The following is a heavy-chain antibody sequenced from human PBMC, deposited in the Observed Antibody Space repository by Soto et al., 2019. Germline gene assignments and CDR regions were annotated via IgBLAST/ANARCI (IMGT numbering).Heavy chain of an antibody. CDR2: ISYDGSNK. D-gene: IGHD3-22*01. V-gene: IGHV3-30*18. CDR3: AKLVVITEGGFES. CDR1: GFTFSSYG. Sequence: PGGSLRLSCAASGFTFSSYGMHWVRQAPGKGLEWVAVISYDGSNKYYADSVKGRFTISRDNSKNTLYLQMNSLRAEDTAVYYGAKLVVITEGGFESWGQGTMVTVSS. J-gene: IGHJ3*02.